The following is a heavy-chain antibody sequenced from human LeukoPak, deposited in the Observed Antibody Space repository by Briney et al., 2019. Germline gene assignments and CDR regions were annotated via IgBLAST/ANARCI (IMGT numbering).Heavy chain of an antibody. Sequence: GGSLRLSCAASGFTFSSYAMSWVRQAPGKGVEWVSAISGSGGSTYYADSVKGRFTISRDNSKTTLYLQMTSLRAEDTAVYYCAKDFFYYDSSGDYWGQGTLVTVSS. CDR1: GFTFSSYA. CDR3: AKDFFYYDSSGDY. J-gene: IGHJ4*02. CDR2: ISGSGGST. D-gene: IGHD3-22*01. V-gene: IGHV3-23*01.